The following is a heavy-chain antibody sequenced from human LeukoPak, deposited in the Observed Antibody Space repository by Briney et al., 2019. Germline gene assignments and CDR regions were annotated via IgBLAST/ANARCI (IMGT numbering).Heavy chain of an antibody. CDR3: ASGVRGVIARFDY. J-gene: IGHJ4*02. V-gene: IGHV1-69*13. CDR2: IIPIFGTA. Sequence: SVKVSCKASGYTFTSYYMHWVRQAPGQGLEWMGGIIPIFGTANYAQKFQGRVTITADESTSTAYMELSSLRSEDTAVYYCASGVRGVIARFDYWGQGTLVTVSS. CDR1: GYTFTSYY. D-gene: IGHD3-10*01.